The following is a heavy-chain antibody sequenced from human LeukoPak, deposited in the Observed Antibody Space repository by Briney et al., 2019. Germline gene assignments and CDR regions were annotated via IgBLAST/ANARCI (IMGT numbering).Heavy chain of an antibody. D-gene: IGHD3-22*01. V-gene: IGHV1-18*04. CDR1: GYTFTGYY. J-gene: IGHJ5*02. CDR2: ISGYNGYT. CDR3: ARDEARYSSGYYPNWFAP. Sequence: ASVKVSCKASGYTFTGYYVHWVRQAPGQGLEWMGWISGYNGYTHYAHNLQGRVTMTTDTSTSTAYMELRSLRSDDTAVYYCARDEARYSSGYYPNWFAPWGQGTLVTVSS.